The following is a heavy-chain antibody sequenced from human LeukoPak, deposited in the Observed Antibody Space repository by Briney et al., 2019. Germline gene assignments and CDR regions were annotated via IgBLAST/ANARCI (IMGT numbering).Heavy chain of an antibody. CDR1: GGSISSGDYY. J-gene: IGHJ4*02. D-gene: IGHD1-26*01. CDR3: ARGRSYGDYFDY. V-gene: IGHV4-30-4*01. CDR2: IYYSGST. Sequence: SETLSLTCTVSGGSISSGDYYWSWIRQPPGKGLEWIWYIYYSGSTYYNPSLKSRVTISVDTSKNQFSLKLSSVTAADTAVYYCARGRSYGDYFDYWGQGTLVTVSS.